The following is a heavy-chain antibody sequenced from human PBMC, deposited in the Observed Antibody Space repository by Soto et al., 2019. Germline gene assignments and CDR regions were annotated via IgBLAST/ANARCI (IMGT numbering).Heavy chain of an antibody. J-gene: IGHJ4*02. D-gene: IGHD2-2*01. CDR2: INHSGSS. CDR1: GGSFSGYY. CDR3: ARGPKRSRYDY. Sequence: QVQLQQWGAGLLKPSETLSLTCAVYGGSFSGYYWSWISPPPGKGLECIGEINHSGSSNHNPSLKSQVTISVDTSKNQFSLKLSSVTAADTAVYYCARGPKRSRYDYWGQGTLVTVSS. V-gene: IGHV4-34*01.